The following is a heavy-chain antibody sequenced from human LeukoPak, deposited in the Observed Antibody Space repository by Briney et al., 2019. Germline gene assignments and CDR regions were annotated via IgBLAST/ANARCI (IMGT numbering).Heavy chain of an antibody. CDR1: GGSLSSYY. D-gene: IGHD3-22*01. Sequence: SETLSPTCTVSGGSLSSYYWSWIRQPPGKGLEWIGYIYYSGSTNYNPSLKSRVTISVDTSKNQFSLKLSSVTAADTAVYYCATFDYYDSSGYYQPIDYWGQGTLVTVSS. V-gene: IGHV4-59*01. J-gene: IGHJ4*02. CDR3: ATFDYYDSSGYYQPIDY. CDR2: IYYSGST.